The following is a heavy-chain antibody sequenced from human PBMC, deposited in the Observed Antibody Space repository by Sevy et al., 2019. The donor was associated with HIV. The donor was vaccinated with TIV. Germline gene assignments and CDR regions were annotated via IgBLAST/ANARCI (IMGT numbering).Heavy chain of an antibody. CDR1: GYTFSSYD. CDR3: ARRGRWTYFDLWSGSPDY. V-gene: IGHV1-18*01. Sequence: ASVKVSCKASGYTFSSYDIIWVRQAPGQGLEWMGWISTQNGNTNYGLNFQGRVTMTTDTSTSTVYMDLWSLRSDDTAVYHCARRGRWTYFDLWSGSPDYWGQGTLVTVSS. D-gene: IGHD3-3*01. CDR2: ISTQNGNT. J-gene: IGHJ4*02.